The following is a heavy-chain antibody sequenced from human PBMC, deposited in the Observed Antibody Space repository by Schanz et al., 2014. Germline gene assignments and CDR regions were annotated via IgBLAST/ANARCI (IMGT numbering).Heavy chain of an antibody. CDR3: ARVHPYDPSGWGYFAY. Sequence: EVQLLESGGGLVQPGGSLRLSCAASGFTFTTHSMTWVRQAPGKGLEWVSGISGSGGSTYYADSVKGRFTISRDNSKTSLSLQVNRLSAEDTSVYSCARVHPYDPSGWGYFAYWGQGALVTVSS. CDR1: GFTFTTHS. J-gene: IGHJ4*02. V-gene: IGHV3-23*01. CDR2: ISGSGGST. D-gene: IGHD3-22*01.